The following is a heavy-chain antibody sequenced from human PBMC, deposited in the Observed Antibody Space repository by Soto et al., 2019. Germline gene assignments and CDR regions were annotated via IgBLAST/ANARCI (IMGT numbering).Heavy chain of an antibody. CDR2: IIPIHRIE. CDR3: SSGSRGGNSF. D-gene: IGHD2-21*02. Sequence: QVQLVQSGAEVKKPTSSVKVSCKASGGNYSNKTISWVRQAPGQEHEWMGRIIPIHRIENYAQKIQGRVTITADKSTSTAYMELSSLRSVDTAVYYCSSGSRGGNSFWGQGTLVTVSS. V-gene: IGHV1-69*02. CDR1: GGNYSNKT. J-gene: IGHJ4*02.